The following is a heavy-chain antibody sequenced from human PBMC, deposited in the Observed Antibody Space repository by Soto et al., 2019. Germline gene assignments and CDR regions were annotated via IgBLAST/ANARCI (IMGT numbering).Heavy chain of an antibody. D-gene: IGHD6-13*01. J-gene: IGHJ4*02. V-gene: IGHV3-48*03. CDR3: ARDEGSSSSNKTFDY. CDR2: ISDSGTII. Sequence: GGSLRLSCAASGFPFSTYEMNLVRQAPGKGLEWVSYISDSGTIIYYADSVKGRFTISRDNAKNSLYLQMNSLRAEDTAVYYCARDEGSSSSNKTFDYWDQGTLVTISS. CDR1: GFPFSTYE.